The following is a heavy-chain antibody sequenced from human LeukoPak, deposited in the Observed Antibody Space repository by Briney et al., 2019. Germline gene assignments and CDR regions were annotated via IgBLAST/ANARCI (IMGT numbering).Heavy chain of an antibody. J-gene: IGHJ4*02. D-gene: IGHD3-10*01. CDR1: GFAFSDYY. Sequence: PGGSLRLSCAASGFAFSDYYMSWIRQAPGKGLEWVSYISNSGTIIYYADSVKGRFTISRDNAKNSLFLRINSLRAEDTAVYYCARERGGLPNFDYWGQGTLVTVSS. V-gene: IGHV3-11*01. CDR2: ISNSGTII. CDR3: ARERGGLPNFDY.